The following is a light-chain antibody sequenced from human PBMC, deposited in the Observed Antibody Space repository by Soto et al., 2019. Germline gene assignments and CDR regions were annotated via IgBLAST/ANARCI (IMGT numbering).Light chain of an antibody. CDR3: QQYNSYS. J-gene: IGKJ1*01. Sequence: IQMTQSPSALSASVGGSVNITCRASQSISNWLAWYQQKPGTAPKVLIYHASNLQSGVPSRFSGSGSGTEFTLTISSLQPDDFATYYCQQYNSYSFGQGTKVDIK. V-gene: IGKV1-5*01. CDR1: QSISNW. CDR2: HAS.